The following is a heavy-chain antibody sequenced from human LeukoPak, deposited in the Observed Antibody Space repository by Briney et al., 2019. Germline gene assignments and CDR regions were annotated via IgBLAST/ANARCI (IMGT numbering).Heavy chain of an antibody. D-gene: IGHD2-2*01. CDR1: GFTFSNHY. CDR3: ARVVVAAARYYYYYYMDV. CDR2: TRNKANSYTT. V-gene: IGHV3-72*01. Sequence: GGSLRLSCAASGFTFSNHYMDWVRQAPGKGLEWVGRTRNKANSYTTEYAASVKGRFTILRENSNNSLYLQMNSLKTEDTDVYYCARVVVAAARYYYYYYMDVWGKGTTVSVSS. J-gene: IGHJ6*03.